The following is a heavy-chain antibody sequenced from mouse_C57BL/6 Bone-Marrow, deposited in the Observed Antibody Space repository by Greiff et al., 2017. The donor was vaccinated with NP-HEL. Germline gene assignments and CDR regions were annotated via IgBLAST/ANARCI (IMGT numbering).Heavy chain of an antibody. CDR3: ARRIYDGYFYFDY. V-gene: IGHV5-15*01. CDR2: ISNLAYSI. Sequence: EVQVVESGGGLVQPGGSLKLSCAASGFTFSDYGMAWVRQAPRKGPEWVAFISNLAYSIYYADTVTGRFTISRENAKNTLYLEMSSLMSEDTAMYYCARRIYDGYFYFDYWGQGTTLTVSS. J-gene: IGHJ2*01. D-gene: IGHD2-3*01. CDR1: GFTFSDYG.